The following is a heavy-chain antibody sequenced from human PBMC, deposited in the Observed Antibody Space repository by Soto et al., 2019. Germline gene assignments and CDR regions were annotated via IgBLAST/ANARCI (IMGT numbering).Heavy chain of an antibody. J-gene: IGHJ5*02. CDR2: IYYSGST. CDR3: AQSAHRYLRWFDP. V-gene: IGHV4-31*03. D-gene: IGHD1-20*01. Sequence: QVQLQESGPGLVKPSQTLSLTCTVSGGSISSGGYYWSWICQHPGKGLEWIGYIYYSGSTYYNPSLKSRVTISVDTSKNQFSLKLSSVTAADTAVYYCAQSAHRYLRWFDPWGQGTLVTVSS. CDR1: GGSISSGGYY.